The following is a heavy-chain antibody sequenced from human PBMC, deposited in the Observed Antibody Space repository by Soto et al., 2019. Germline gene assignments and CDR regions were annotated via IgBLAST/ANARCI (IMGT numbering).Heavy chain of an antibody. CDR3: ARGVTSSSSYYYYDMDV. V-gene: IGHV1-18*01. Sequence: ASVKVSCKASGYTFTSYGISWVRQAPGQGLEWMGWISAYNGNTNYAQKLQGGVTMTTDTSTSTAYMELRSLRSDDTAVYYCARGVTSSSSYYYYDMDVWGKGTTVTVSS. CDR2: ISAYNGNT. CDR1: GYTFTSYG. J-gene: IGHJ6*03. D-gene: IGHD6-6*01.